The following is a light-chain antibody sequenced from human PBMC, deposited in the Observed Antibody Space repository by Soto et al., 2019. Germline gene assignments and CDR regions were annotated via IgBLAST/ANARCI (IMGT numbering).Light chain of an antibody. Sequence: QSVLTQAPAVSGAPGQRVTISCTGRSSNIGAGYDVHWYQQLPGTAPKLLIYGNSNRPSGVPDRFSGSKSGTSASLAITGLQAEDEADYYCQSYDSSLSGSVVFGGGTKLTVL. V-gene: IGLV1-40*01. CDR1: SSNIGAGYD. J-gene: IGLJ2*01. CDR3: QSYDSSLSGSVV. CDR2: GNS.